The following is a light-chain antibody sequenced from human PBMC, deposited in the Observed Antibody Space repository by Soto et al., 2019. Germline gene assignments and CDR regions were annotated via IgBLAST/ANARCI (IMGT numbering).Light chain of an antibody. V-gene: IGLV2-18*02. CDR1: SSDVGSYNR. CDR2: EVS. J-gene: IGLJ1*01. Sequence: QSALTQPPSVSGSPGQSVTISCTGTSSDVGSYNRVSWYQQPPGTAPKLMIYEVSNRPSGVPDRFSGSKSGNTASLTISGLQAEDEADYYCSSYTSSSTLFGTGTKLTVL. CDR3: SSYTSSSTL.